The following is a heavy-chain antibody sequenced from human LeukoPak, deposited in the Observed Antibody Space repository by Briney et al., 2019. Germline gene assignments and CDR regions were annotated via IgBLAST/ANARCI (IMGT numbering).Heavy chain of an antibody. CDR1: GYTFTSYG. D-gene: IGHD6-6*01. Sequence: GASVKVSCKASGYTFTSYGISWVRQAPGQGLEWMGWISAYNGNTNYAQKLQGRVTMTTDTSTSTAYMELRSLRSDDTAVYYCARAVWSSSSSPPVPSLYYYYYYYMDVWGKGTTVTVSS. CDR3: ARAVWSSSSSPPVPSLYYYYYYYMDV. CDR2: ISAYNGNT. V-gene: IGHV1-18*01. J-gene: IGHJ6*03.